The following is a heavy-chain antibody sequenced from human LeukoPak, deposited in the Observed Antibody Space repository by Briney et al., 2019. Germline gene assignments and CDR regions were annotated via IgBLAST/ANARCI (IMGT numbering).Heavy chain of an antibody. CDR1: GFTFSSYT. Sequence: PGGSLRLSCAASGFTFSSYTMNWVRQAPGKGLEWVSSISTSSIYIYYTDSLKGRFTISRDNARNSLYLQMNSLRAEDTAVYYCARVGSHSGSLSLIRRNYKYYYYMDVWGKGTTVTISS. J-gene: IGHJ6*03. CDR3: ARVGSHSGSLSLIRRNYKYYYYMDV. V-gene: IGHV3-21*01. CDR2: ISTSSIYI. D-gene: IGHD3-10*01.